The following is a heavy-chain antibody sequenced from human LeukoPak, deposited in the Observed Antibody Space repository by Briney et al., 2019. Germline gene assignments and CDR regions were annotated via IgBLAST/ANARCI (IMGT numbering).Heavy chain of an antibody. D-gene: IGHD2-2*02. Sequence: SETLSLTCTVSGGSISSYYWSWIRQPPGKGLEWIGYIYYRGSTNYNPSLKSRVTISVDTSKNQFSLRLSSVTAADTAVYYCARRERYCSSTSCYSYFDYWGQGTLVTVSS. CDR2: IYYRGST. J-gene: IGHJ4*02. CDR3: ARRERYCSSTSCYSYFDY. CDR1: GGSISSYY. V-gene: IGHV4-59*01.